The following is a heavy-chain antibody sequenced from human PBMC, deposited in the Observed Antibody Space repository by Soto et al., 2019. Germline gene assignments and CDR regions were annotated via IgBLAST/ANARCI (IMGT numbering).Heavy chain of an antibody. V-gene: IGHV4-39*01. CDR1: GGSISSSSYY. Sequence: QLQLQESGPGLVKPSETLSLTCTVSGGSISSSSYYWGWIRQPPGKGLEWIGSIYYSGSTYYNPSLKSRVTISVDTSKNQFSLKLSSVTAADTAVYYCARHGKWLDFGVFDYWGQGTLVTVSS. J-gene: IGHJ4*02. CDR3: ARHGKWLDFGVFDY. CDR2: IYYSGST. D-gene: IGHD6-19*01.